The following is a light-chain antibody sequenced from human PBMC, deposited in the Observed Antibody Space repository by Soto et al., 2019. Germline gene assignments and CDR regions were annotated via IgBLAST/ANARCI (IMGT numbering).Light chain of an antibody. CDR3: QQRSNWPG. V-gene: IGKV3-11*01. Sequence: EIVLTQSPATLSLSPGERATLSCRASQSVSSYLAWYQQKPGQAPRLLIYDASNRATGIPARFSGSGSGTDFTLTISSLALEDFAVYYCQQRSNWPGFGGGPKVDIK. CDR2: DAS. J-gene: IGKJ4*02. CDR1: QSVSSY.